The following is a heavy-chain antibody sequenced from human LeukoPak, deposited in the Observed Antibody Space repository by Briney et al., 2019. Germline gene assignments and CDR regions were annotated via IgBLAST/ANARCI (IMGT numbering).Heavy chain of an antibody. CDR1: GGSISTYY. D-gene: IGHD1-20*01. V-gene: IGHV4-4*07. Sequence: SETLSLTCAVSGGSISTYYWSWIRQPPGKGLEWIGRFYARGNTNYNPSLKSRVTMSVDTSKNQLSLKLTSVTAADTAVYYCARELITKADAFDIWGQGTMVTVSS. J-gene: IGHJ3*02. CDR2: FYARGNT. CDR3: ARELITKADAFDI.